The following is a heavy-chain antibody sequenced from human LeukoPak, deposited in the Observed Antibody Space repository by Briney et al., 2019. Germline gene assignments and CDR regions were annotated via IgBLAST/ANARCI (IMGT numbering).Heavy chain of an antibody. CDR2: IYYSGST. Sequence: SESLSLTCTVSGGSISSGGYYWSWIRQHPGKGLEWIGDIYYSGSTYYKPSLKSRVTISLDTSKNQFSLKLSSVTAADTAVYYCARGHYYGSGSYLGAWGQGTLVTVSS. D-gene: IGHD3-10*01. J-gene: IGHJ4*02. CDR1: GGSISSGGYY. V-gene: IGHV4-31*03. CDR3: ARGHYYGSGSYLGA.